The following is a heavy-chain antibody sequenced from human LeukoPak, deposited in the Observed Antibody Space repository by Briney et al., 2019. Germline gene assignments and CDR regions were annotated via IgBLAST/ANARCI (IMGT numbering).Heavy chain of an antibody. D-gene: IGHD4-17*01. V-gene: IGHV1-69*04. CDR1: GGTFSSYA. Sequence: ASVKVSCKASGGTFSSYAISWVRQAPGQGLEWMGRIIPILGIANYAQKFQGRVTITADKSTSTAYMELSSLRSEDTAVYYCAIYGDYGSRIWYFDLWGRGTLVTVSS. CDR3: AIYGDYGSRIWYFDL. CDR2: IIPILGIA. J-gene: IGHJ2*01.